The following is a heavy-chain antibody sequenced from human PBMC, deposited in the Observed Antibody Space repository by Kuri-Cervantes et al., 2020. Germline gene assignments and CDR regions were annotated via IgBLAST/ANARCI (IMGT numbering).Heavy chain of an antibody. V-gene: IGHV1-2*02. CDR1: GYGFTGYY. CDR3: ARDGTYYYDSSGYYRDAFDI. J-gene: IGHJ3*02. CDR2: INPNSGGT. Sequence: ASVKVSCKASGYGFTGYYMHWVRQAPGQGLEWMGWINPNSGGTNYAQKFQGRVTMTRDTSISTAYMELSRLRSDDTAVYYCARDGTYYYDSSGYYRDAFDIWGQGTMVTVSS. D-gene: IGHD3-22*01.